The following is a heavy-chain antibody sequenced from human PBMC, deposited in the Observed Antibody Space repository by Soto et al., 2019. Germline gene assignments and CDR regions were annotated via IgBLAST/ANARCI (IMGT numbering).Heavy chain of an antibody. Sequence: ASVKVSCKAPADTFTSYYIHWVRQAPGQGLEWLGRINPKSGGTSTAQKFQGWVTMTTDTSISTASMEPTRLTSDDTAIYYCARGDSTDCSNGVCSFFYNHDMDVWGQGTTVTVSS. V-gene: IGHV1-2*04. CDR2: INPKSGGT. CDR3: ARGDSTDCSNGVCSFFYNHDMDV. CDR1: ADTFTSYY. D-gene: IGHD2-8*01. J-gene: IGHJ6*02.